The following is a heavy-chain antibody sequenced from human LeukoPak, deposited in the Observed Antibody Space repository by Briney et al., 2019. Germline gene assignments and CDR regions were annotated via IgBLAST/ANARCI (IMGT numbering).Heavy chain of an antibody. D-gene: IGHD5-24*01. CDR3: ARAPQRVERSRAAYAFDI. CDR2: MNPNSGNT. J-gene: IGHJ3*02. CDR1: GYTFTSYD. V-gene: IGHV1-8*01. Sequence: ASVKVSCKASGYTFTSYDINWVRPATGQGREWMGWMNPNSGNTGYVQKFQGRVTMTRNTSISTAYMELSSLRSEDTAVYYCARAPQRVERSRAAYAFDIWGQGTMVTVSS.